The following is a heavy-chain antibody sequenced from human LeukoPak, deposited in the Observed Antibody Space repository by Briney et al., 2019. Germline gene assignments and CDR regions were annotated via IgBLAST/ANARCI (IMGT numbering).Heavy chain of an antibody. D-gene: IGHD5-12*01. V-gene: IGHV3-74*01. Sequence: PGGSLRLSCAASGFTFSNYWMHWVRQVPGKGLVWVSRINDDGSATFYADSVKGRFTISRDNAKNTLFLQINSLRAEDTAVYYCARVRVATTGRYDALNLWGQGTMVTVSS. CDR2: INDDGSAT. CDR1: GFTFSNYW. CDR3: ARVRVATTGRYDALNL. J-gene: IGHJ3*01.